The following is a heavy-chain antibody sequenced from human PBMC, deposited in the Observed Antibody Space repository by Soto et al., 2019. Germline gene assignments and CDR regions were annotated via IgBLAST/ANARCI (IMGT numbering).Heavy chain of an antibody. Sequence: SVKVSCKASGFTFTSSAVQWVRQARGQRLEWIGWIVVGSGNTNYAQKFQERVTITRDMSTSTAYMELSSLRSDDTAVYYCARDLRMITFGGVIGDAFDIWGQGTMVTVSS. J-gene: IGHJ3*02. V-gene: IGHV1-58*01. CDR1: GFTFTSSA. D-gene: IGHD3-16*02. CDR2: IVVGSGNT. CDR3: ARDLRMITFGGVIGDAFDI.